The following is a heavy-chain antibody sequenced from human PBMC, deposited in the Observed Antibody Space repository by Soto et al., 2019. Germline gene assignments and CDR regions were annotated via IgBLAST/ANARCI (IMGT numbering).Heavy chain of an antibody. Sequence: GGSLRLSCAGSGFSFRSYAVSWVLQAPGKGLEWVSAISGSGGSTYYADSVKVRFTISRDNSKNTLYLQMNSLRAEDTAVYYCAKNQGVILTGYSDCYFDYWGQGTLVTVSS. CDR2: ISGSGGST. J-gene: IGHJ4*02. CDR1: GFSFRSYA. V-gene: IGHV3-23*01. CDR3: AKNQGVILTGYSDCYFDY. D-gene: IGHD3-9*01.